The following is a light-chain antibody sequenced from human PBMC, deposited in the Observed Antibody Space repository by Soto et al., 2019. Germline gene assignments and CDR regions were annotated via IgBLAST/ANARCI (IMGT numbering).Light chain of an antibody. V-gene: IGKV1-5*03. CDR2: KAS. CDR1: QRISRW. CDR3: HQYNTYAP. Sequence: DIQMTQSPSTLSASVGDRVTITCRASQRISRWLAWYQRKPGKAPNLLIYKASSLDSGVPSRFSGNGSGTEFTLTISSLQPDDFATYYCHQYNTYAPFGQGTRVEIK. J-gene: IGKJ1*01.